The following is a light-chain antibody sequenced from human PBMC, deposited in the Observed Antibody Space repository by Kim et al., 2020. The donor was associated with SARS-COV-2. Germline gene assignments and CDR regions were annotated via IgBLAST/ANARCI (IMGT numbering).Light chain of an antibody. CDR3: QTWDGTTVV. J-gene: IGLJ2*01. Sequence: SYELTQPPSMSVSPGQTASITCSGDKLGNRYAFWYQQKPGQSPVLVIYQDNKRPSGIPERFSGSNSEHTATLTISGTQAMDEADYYCQTWDGTTVVFGGGTQLTVL. CDR1: KLGNRY. V-gene: IGLV3-1*01. CDR2: QDN.